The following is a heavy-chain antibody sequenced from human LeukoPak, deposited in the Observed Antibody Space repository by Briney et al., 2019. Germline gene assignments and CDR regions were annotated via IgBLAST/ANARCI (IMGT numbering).Heavy chain of an antibody. V-gene: IGHV4-4*07. J-gene: IGHJ5*02. Sequence: PSETLSLTCSVSGGSISTDFWSWIWQPAGRGLEWIGRIYSTGSTDYSPSLKSRVSISLDRSKNQFLLKLTSVTAADTAVYFCARLHCSSASCYDRDNYFDPWGQGTLVTVSS. CDR1: GGSISTDF. CDR3: ARLHCSSASCYDRDNYFDP. D-gene: IGHD2-2*01. CDR2: IYSTGST.